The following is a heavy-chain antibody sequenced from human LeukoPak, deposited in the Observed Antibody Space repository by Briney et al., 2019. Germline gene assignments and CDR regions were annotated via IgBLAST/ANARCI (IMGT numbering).Heavy chain of an antibody. Sequence: GGSLRLSCAASGFSFNSDWMDWVRQAPGKGLEWVANIKHDESEKNYLDSVKGRFTISRDNAQNSMYLQMNSLRVEDTAVYYCTSWGDTTAEYFQRWGQGTLVTVSS. J-gene: IGHJ1*01. CDR2: IKHDESEK. V-gene: IGHV3-7*01. CDR3: TSWGDTTAEYFQR. CDR1: GFSFNSDW. D-gene: IGHD2-21*02.